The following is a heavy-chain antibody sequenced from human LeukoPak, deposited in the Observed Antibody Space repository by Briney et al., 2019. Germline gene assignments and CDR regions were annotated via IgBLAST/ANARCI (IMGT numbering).Heavy chain of an antibody. CDR1: GYTFTSHD. V-gene: IGHV1-8*01. Sequence: ASVTVSRKASGYTFTSHDISWVRQATGQGLEWMTWMNPHSGNTDFAQKFQGRVTVTRNTSISTAYMELSSLRSEDTAVYYCARGTDGMDVWGQGTTVTVSS. CDR3: ARGTDGMDV. CDR2: MNPHSGNT. J-gene: IGHJ6*02.